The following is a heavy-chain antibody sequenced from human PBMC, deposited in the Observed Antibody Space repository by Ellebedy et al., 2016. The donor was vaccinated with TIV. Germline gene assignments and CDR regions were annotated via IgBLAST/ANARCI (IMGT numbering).Heavy chain of an antibody. CDR2: IIPIFGTA. J-gene: IGHJ4*02. CDR1: GGTFSSYA. CDR3: ARGKVYSSSGTGY. D-gene: IGHD6-13*01. V-gene: IGHV1-69*05. Sequence: SVKVSCXASGGTFSSYAISWVRQAPGQGLEWMGGIIPIFGTANYAQKFQGRVTMTRNTSISTAYIELSSLRSEDTAVYYCARGKVYSSSGTGYWGQGTLVTVSS.